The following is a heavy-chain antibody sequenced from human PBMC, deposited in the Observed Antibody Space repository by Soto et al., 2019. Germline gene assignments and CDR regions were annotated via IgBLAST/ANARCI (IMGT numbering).Heavy chain of an antibody. CDR1: GGSISSGGYY. D-gene: IGHD6-19*01. J-gene: IGHJ4*02. CDR2: IYYSGST. CDR3: ARDRTAVAGIDY. Sequence: QVQLQESGPGLVKPSQTLSLTCTVSGGSISSGGYYWSWIRQHPGKGLEWIGYIYYSGSTYYNPSLKSRVTISVDTSKNQFSLKLSSLTAADTAVYYCARDRTAVAGIDYWGQGTLVTVSA. V-gene: IGHV4-31*03.